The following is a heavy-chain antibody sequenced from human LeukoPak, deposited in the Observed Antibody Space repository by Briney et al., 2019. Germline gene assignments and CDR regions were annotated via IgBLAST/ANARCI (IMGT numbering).Heavy chain of an antibody. D-gene: IGHD3-10*01. CDR1: GGSISSYY. Sequence: SETLSLTCTVSGGSISSYYWSWIRQSPGKGLEWIGYIYYSGSTNYNPSLKSRVTISVDTSKNQFSLKLSSVTAADTAVYYCARGGSGSYYNGRWFDPWGQGTLVTVSS. V-gene: IGHV4-59*01. J-gene: IGHJ5*02. CDR2: IYYSGST. CDR3: ARGGSGSYYNGRWFDP.